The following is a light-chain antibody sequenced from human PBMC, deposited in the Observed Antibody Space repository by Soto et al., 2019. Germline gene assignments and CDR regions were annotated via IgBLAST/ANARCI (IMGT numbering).Light chain of an antibody. Sequence: DIQMTQSPSSVSASVGDRVTITCRASQSISSWLAWYQQKPGTVPKPLIYAASSLQSGVPSRFSGSGAGTEFTLTITSLEPEDFGTYYCQQGDSFPITFGQGTRLEIQ. J-gene: IGKJ5*01. CDR3: QQGDSFPIT. CDR1: QSISSW. CDR2: AAS. V-gene: IGKV1-12*01.